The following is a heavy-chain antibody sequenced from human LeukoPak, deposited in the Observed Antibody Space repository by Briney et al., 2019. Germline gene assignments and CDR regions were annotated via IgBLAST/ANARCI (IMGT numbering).Heavy chain of an antibody. CDR2: ISYDGSNK. D-gene: IGHD1-26*01. CDR1: GFTFSSYG. Sequence: AGGSLRLSCAASGFTFSSYGMHWVRQAPGKRLEWVAVISYDGSNKYYADSVKGRFTISRDNSKNTLYLQMNSLRAEDTAVYYCAKDHSVGATKGYFDYWGQGTLVTVSS. CDR3: AKDHSVGATKGYFDY. J-gene: IGHJ4*02. V-gene: IGHV3-30*18.